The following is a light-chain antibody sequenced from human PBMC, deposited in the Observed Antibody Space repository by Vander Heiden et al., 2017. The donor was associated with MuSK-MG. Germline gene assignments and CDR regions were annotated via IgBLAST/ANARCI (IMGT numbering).Light chain of an antibody. Sequence: EIVSTQSLSTLALSPGERPTLACRASQSVSSSYLAWYQQKPGQAPRLLIYGASSSVTRIPDRFSGSGSGTDFTLTISRLEPEDFAVYYCHGDCAPGGTFGQGTKVEIK. J-gene: IGKJ1*01. CDR1: QSVSSSY. CDR3: HGDCAPGGT. CDR2: GAS. V-gene: IGKV3-20*01.